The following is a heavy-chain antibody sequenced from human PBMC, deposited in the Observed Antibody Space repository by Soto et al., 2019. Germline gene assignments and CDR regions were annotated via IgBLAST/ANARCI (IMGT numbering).Heavy chain of an antibody. V-gene: IGHV3-23*01. Sequence: EVQLLESGGGLVQPGGSLRLSCAASGFTFSSYAMSWVRQAPGKGLEWVSAISGSGGTTYYADSVKGRFSISRDNSKNTLYLQMNSLRAEDTAVYYCAKGEYSYSTDYDYWGQGTLVTVSS. CDR1: GFTFSSYA. J-gene: IGHJ4*02. CDR2: ISGSGGTT. D-gene: IGHD5-18*01. CDR3: AKGEYSYSTDYDY.